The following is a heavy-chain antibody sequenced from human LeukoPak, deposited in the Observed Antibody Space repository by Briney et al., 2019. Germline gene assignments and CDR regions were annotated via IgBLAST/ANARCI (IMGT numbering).Heavy chain of an antibody. D-gene: IGHD3-10*01. CDR2: INAGNGNT. CDR3: ARVLGYYGSGSYSPIDY. J-gene: IGHJ4*02. Sequence: ASVKVSCKASGYTFTSYAMHWVRQAPGQRLEWMGWINAGNGNTKYSQKFQGRVTITRDTSASTAYMELSSLRSEDTAVYYCARVLGYYGSGSYSPIDYWGQGTLVTVSS. CDR1: GYTFTSYA. V-gene: IGHV1-3*01.